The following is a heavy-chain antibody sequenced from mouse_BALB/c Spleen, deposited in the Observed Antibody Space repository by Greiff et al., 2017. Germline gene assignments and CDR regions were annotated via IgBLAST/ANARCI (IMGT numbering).Heavy chain of an antibody. CDR2: ISSGGSYT. Sequence: EVQGVESGGGLVKPGGSLKLSCAASGFTFSSYTMSWVRQTPEKRLEWVATISSGGSYTYYPDSVKGRFTISRDNAKNTLYLQMSSLKSEDTAMYYCTREGYDYDGGGVDYWGQGTSVTVSS. V-gene: IGHV5-6-4*01. J-gene: IGHJ4*01. D-gene: IGHD2-4*01. CDR1: GFTFSSYT. CDR3: TREGYDYDGGGVDY.